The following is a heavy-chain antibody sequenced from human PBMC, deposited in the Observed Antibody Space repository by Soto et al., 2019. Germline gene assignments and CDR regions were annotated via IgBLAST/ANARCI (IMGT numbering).Heavy chain of an antibody. CDR2: MNPNSGNT. Sequence: ASVKVSCKASGYTFTSYDINWVRQATGQGLEWMGWMNPNSGNTGYAQKFQGRVTMTRNTSISTAYMELSSLRSEDTAVYYCARGVNWNDVRYYYYMDVWGKGTTVTVSS. CDR3: ARGVNWNDVRYYYYMDV. D-gene: IGHD1-1*01. J-gene: IGHJ6*03. CDR1: GYTFTSYD. V-gene: IGHV1-8*01.